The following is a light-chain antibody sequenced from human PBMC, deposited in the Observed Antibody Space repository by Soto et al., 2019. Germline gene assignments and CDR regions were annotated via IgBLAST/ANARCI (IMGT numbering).Light chain of an antibody. CDR2: RVS. CDR1: QTITT. J-gene: IGKJ4*01. V-gene: IGKV3-20*01. CDR3: HQYAMSPQT. Sequence: EIVLTQSPGTLSLSPGERATLSCRASQTITTLAWYQRKPGQAPRLLIYRVSSRATGVPDRFSGRGTGTDFTLTISRLEAEDFAVYYCHQYAMSPQTFGGGTKVDIK.